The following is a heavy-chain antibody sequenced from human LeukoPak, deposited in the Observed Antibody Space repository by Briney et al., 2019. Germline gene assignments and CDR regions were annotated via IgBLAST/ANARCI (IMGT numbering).Heavy chain of an antibody. V-gene: IGHV3-23*01. D-gene: IGHD6-19*01. Sequence: GGSLRLSCEASGFTFSGYAVSWVRQAPGKGLEWVSSINAFGARTYYADSVKGRFTISRDNSKNTLFVQMDSLRGEDTAVYYCARDRGGSGWYYLDYWGQGTLVTVSS. CDR3: ARDRGGSGWYYLDY. J-gene: IGHJ4*02. CDR2: INAFGART. CDR1: GFTFSGYA.